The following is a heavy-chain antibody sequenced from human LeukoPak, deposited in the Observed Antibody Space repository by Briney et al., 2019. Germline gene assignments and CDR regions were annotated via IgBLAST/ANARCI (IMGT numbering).Heavy chain of an antibody. D-gene: IGHD2-15*01. J-gene: IGHJ4*02. CDR2: ISYDGSNK. CDR3: ARGGGFDY. V-gene: IGHV3-30*03. Sequence: GGSPRTFFAAPGFHLRKFYIHWVRPAPGKGLEWVAVISYDGSNKYYADSVKGRFTISRDNSKNTLYLQMNSLRAEDTAVYYCARGGGFDYWGQGTLVTVSS. CDR1: GFHLRKFY.